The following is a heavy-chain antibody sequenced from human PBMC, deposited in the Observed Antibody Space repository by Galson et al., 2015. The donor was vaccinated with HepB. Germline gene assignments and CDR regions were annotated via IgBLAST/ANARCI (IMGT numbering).Heavy chain of an antibody. V-gene: IGHV4-59*01. D-gene: IGHD3-9*01. CDR3: ARGRYFDVLTGYYPLDY. J-gene: IGHJ4*02. CDR1: GGSISSYY. Sequence: ETLSLTCTVSGGSISSYYWSWIRQPPGKGLEWIGYIYYSGSTNYNPSLKSRVTISVDTSKNQFSLKLSSVTAADTAVYFCARGRYFDVLTGYYPLDYWGQGTLVTVSS. CDR2: IYYSGST.